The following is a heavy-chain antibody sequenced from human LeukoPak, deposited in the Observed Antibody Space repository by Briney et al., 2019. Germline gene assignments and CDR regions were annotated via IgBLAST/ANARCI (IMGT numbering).Heavy chain of an antibody. J-gene: IGHJ4*02. Sequence: SETLSLTCTVSGGSISSYYWSWIRQPPGKGLERIGYFYHSRSTNYNPSLKSRVTISVDTSKNQFSLKLSSMTAADTAVYYCARDSLAGYSGYDRRLDYWGQGTLVTVSS. CDR3: ARDSLAGYSGYDRRLDY. D-gene: IGHD5-12*01. CDR2: FYHSRST. V-gene: IGHV4-59*01. CDR1: GGSISSYY.